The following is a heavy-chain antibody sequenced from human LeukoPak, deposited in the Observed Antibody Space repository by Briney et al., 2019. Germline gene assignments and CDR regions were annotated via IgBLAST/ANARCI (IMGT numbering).Heavy chain of an antibody. V-gene: IGHV5-51*01. J-gene: IGHJ5*02. CDR2: IYPADSDT. Sequence: GGALEISFKGSGYRFTHYWIGWGRQMPGKGLEWMGIIYPADSDTRYSPSFEGQVTISADQSINTAYLQWGSLKASDTAIYYCVRETFDPWGQGTLVTVSS. CDR1: GYRFTHYW. CDR3: VRETFDP.